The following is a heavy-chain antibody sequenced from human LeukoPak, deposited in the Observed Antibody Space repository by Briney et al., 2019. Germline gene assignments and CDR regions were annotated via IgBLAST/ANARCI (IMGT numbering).Heavy chain of an antibody. D-gene: IGHD3-22*01. Sequence: ASVKVSCKVSGYTLTELSMHWVRQAPGKGLGWMGWISAYNGNTNYAQKLQGRVTMTTDTSTSTAYMELRSLRSDDTAVYYCAFDSSGYWNFDYWGQGTLVTVSS. CDR3: AFDSSGYWNFDY. J-gene: IGHJ4*02. CDR2: ISAYNGNT. CDR1: GYTLTELS. V-gene: IGHV1-18*01.